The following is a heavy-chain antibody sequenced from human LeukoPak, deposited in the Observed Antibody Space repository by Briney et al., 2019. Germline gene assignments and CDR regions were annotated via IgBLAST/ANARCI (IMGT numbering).Heavy chain of an antibody. CDR3: ARGGFYNWNYALDC. Sequence: GGSLRLSCAASGFTFNLYTMNWVRQAPGKGLEWLSYISTTSSTIFYADPVKGRFTISRDNAKNSLYLQMNSLRAEDTAVYYCARGGFYNWNYALDCWGQGTLVTVSS. D-gene: IGHD1-7*01. V-gene: IGHV3-48*01. CDR2: ISTTSSTI. J-gene: IGHJ4*02. CDR1: GFTFNLYT.